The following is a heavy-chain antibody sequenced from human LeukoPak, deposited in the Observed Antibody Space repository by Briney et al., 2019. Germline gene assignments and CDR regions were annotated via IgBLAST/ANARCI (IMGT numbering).Heavy chain of an antibody. D-gene: IGHD1-26*01. V-gene: IGHV3-21*01. J-gene: IGHJ3*02. Sequence: PGGSLRLSCAASGFTFSSYSMNWVRQAPGKGLEWVSSISSSSSYIYYADSVKGRFTISRDNAKNSLYLQMNSLRAEDTAVYYCARVQDHLLYGPFDIWGQGTMVTVSS. CDR2: ISSSSSYI. CDR1: GFTFSSYS. CDR3: ARVQDHLLYGPFDI.